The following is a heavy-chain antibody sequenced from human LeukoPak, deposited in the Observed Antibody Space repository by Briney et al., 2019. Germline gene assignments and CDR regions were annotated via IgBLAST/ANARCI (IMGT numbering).Heavy chain of an antibody. V-gene: IGHV5-51*01. CDR1: GNSFTSYW. CDR2: IYPGDSDT. D-gene: IGHD6-13*01. J-gene: IGHJ5*01. Sequence: GESLQISCKGSGNSFTSYWIGRVRQMPGKGLEWMGIIYPGDSDTRYSPSFQGQVTISADKSTSTAYLQWSSLKASDTAMYYCARRRGSSSWDNWFDSWGQGTLVTVSS. CDR3: ARRRGSSSWDNWFDS.